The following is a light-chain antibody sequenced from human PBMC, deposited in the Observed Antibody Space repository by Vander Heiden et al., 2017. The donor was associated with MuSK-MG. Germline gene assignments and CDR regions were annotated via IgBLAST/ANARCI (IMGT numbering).Light chain of an antibody. Sequence: SALTQPASVSGSPGQSITISCTGTSSDVGGYNYVSWYQQHPGKAPKLMIYDVSNRPSGVSNRFSGSKSGNTASLTISGLRAEDEADYYCSSYTSSSTLQFGGGTKLTVL. CDR2: DVS. CDR3: SSYTSSSTLQ. V-gene: IGLV2-14*01. CDR1: SSDVGGYNY. J-gene: IGLJ2*01.